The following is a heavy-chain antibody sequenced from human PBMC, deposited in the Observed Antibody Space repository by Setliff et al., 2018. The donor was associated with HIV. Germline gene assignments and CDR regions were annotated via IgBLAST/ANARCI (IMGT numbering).Heavy chain of an antibody. J-gene: IGHJ4*02. CDR2: INPNGGGT. Sequence: GASVKVSCKASGYTFTGYYMHWVRQAPGQGLEWMGWINPNGGGTNYAQKFQGWVTMTRDTSISTAYMELSRLRSDDTAVYYCARAPYSSGNRPDYWGQGTLVTVSS. V-gene: IGHV1-2*04. CDR3: ARAPYSSGNRPDY. D-gene: IGHD3-10*01. CDR1: GYTFTGYY.